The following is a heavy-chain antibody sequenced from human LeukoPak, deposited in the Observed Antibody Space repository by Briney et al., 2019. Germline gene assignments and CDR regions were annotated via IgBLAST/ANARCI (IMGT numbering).Heavy chain of an antibody. CDR2: ISGSGGST. CDR1: GFTFDDYA. V-gene: IGHV3-23*01. J-gene: IGHJ2*01. D-gene: IGHD4-17*01. CDR3: AKDVDYGDDYWYFDL. Sequence: GGSLRLSCAASGFTFDDYAMSWVRQAPGKGLEWVSAISGSGGSTYYADSAKGRFTISRDNSKNTLYLQMNSLRAEDTAVYYCAKDVDYGDDYWYFDLWGRGTLVTVSS.